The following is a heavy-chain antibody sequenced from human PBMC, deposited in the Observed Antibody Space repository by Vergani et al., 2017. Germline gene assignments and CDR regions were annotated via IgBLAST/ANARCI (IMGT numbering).Heavy chain of an antibody. CDR1: GFIFSDYN. V-gene: IGHV3-21*02. CDR2: ISGRSSYV. D-gene: IGHD3-3*01. Sequence: EVQAVQSGGGLVKPGGSLRLSCETSGFIFSDYNLNWVRQAPGSGLEWVASISGRSSYVNYAVSVKGRFTISRDNAKNSLFLQMNSLRAEDTAVYYCVREETFYDSVSDYLAGYFDHWGQGALVTVSS. CDR3: VREETFYDSVSDYLAGYFDH. J-gene: IGHJ4*02.